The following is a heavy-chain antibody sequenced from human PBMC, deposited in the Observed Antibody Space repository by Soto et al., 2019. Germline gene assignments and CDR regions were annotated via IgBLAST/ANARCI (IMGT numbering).Heavy chain of an antibody. D-gene: IGHD1-26*01. J-gene: IGHJ6*02. CDR2: TSSDGASK. V-gene: IGHV3-30*04. CDR1: GFTFSMYA. CDR3: AKDRLPRWEVEAV. Sequence: QVQLVEAGGGVVQPGRSLRLSCAVSGFTFSMYAMHWARQAPGKGLEWVAVTSSDGASKYYADSVKGRFTISRDNSKNTMFLQMNRLRPEDTAVYYCAKDRLPRWEVEAVWGQGTTVTVSS.